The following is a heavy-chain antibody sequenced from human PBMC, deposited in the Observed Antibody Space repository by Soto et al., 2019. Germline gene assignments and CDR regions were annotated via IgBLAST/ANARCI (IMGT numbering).Heavy chain of an antibody. V-gene: IGHV4-30-4*01. Sequence: SETLSLTCTVSGGSISSGDYYCRWIREPPGKGLEWIGYINYSVSTYYNPSLKSRVTISVDTSKNQVSLKLSSVTAADTAVYYCARDSKSGYSGYDKIEYWGQGTMVTVSS. CDR2: INYSVST. CDR3: ARDSKSGYSGYDKIEY. CDR1: GGSISSGDYY. J-gene: IGHJ4*02. D-gene: IGHD5-12*01.